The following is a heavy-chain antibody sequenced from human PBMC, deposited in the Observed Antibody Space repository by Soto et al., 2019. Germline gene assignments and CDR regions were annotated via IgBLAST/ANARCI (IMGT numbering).Heavy chain of an antibody. CDR2: IYYSGST. V-gene: IGHV4-59*01. J-gene: IGHJ5*02. CDR1: GGSISSYY. CDR3: ARASYYYDRGGAYNWFDP. D-gene: IGHD3-22*01. Sequence: PSETLSLTCTVSGGSISSYYWSWIRQPPGKGLEWIGYIYYSGSTNYNPSLKSRVTISVDTSKNQFSLKLSSVTAADTAVYYCARASYYYDRGGAYNWFDPWGQGTLVTVSS.